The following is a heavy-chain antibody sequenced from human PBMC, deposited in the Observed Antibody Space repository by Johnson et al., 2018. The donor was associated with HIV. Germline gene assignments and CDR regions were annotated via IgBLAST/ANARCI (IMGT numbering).Heavy chain of an antibody. CDR3: ARVQLLADDVCDI. V-gene: IGHV3-74*02. Sequence: VQLVESGGGLVQPGGSLRLSCAASGFTFDDYGMSWVRQAPGKGLVWVSRINSDRSSTSYADFVKGRFTISRDNAKNTRYLQRDSLGAEDTDVYYCARVQLLADDVCDIWSQGTIVTVSS. J-gene: IGHJ3*02. CDR1: GFTFDDYG. D-gene: IGHD3-10*01. CDR2: INSDRSST.